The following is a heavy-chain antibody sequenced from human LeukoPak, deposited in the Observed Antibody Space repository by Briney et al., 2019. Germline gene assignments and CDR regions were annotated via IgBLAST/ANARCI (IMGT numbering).Heavy chain of an antibody. J-gene: IGHJ6*04. V-gene: IGHV3-21*01. CDR3: AELGITMIGGV. D-gene: IGHD3-10*02. CDR1: GFTFTTYS. Sequence: GGFLRLSCEASGFTFTTYSMNWVRQAPGQGLEWVACISKSRNYIYYADSVKGRFTISRDNAKNSLYLQMNSLRAEDTAVYYCAELGITMIGGVWGKGTTVTISS. CDR2: ISKSRNYI.